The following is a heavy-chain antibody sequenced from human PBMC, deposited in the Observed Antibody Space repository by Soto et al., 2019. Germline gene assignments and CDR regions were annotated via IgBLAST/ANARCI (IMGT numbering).Heavy chain of an antibody. D-gene: IGHD6-6*01. Sequence: QVQLVESGGGVVRPGGSLRLSCEASGFNFNTYGMHWVRQSPGKGLEWVAIIWYEGSNKNYADSVKGRFAISRDNSKNTLWLQMNNLRDEDTAVYYCARDKGPVAARVSLDYWGQGTLVTVSS. CDR3: ARDKGPVAARVSLDY. CDR2: IWYEGSNK. J-gene: IGHJ4*02. V-gene: IGHV3-33*01. CDR1: GFNFNTYG.